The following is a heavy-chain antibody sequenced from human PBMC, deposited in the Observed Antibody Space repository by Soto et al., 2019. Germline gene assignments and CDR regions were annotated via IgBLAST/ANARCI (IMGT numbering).Heavy chain of an antibody. J-gene: IGHJ4*02. CDR3: ARDSQPLLSYFDY. CDR2: ISYDGSNK. CDR1: GFTFSSYA. D-gene: IGHD2-21*02. V-gene: IGHV3-30-3*01. Sequence: QVQLVESGGGVVQPGRSLRLSCAASGFTFSSYAMHWVRQAPGKGLEWVAVISYDGSNKYYADSVKGRFTISRDNSKNTLYQQMNSLRAEDTAVYYCARDSQPLLSYFDYWGQGTLVTVSS.